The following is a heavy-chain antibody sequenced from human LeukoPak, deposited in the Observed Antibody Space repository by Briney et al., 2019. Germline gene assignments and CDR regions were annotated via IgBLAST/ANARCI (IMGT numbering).Heavy chain of an antibody. V-gene: IGHV1-69*04. CDR1: GGTFSSYA. J-gene: IGHJ4*02. D-gene: IGHD5-24*01. Sequence: GASVKVSCKASGGTFSSYAISWVRQAPGQGLEWMGRIIPILGIANYAQKFQGRVTITADKSTSTAYMELSSLRSEDTAVYYCARAPLEVATIFDYWGQGTLVTVSS. CDR3: ARAPLEVATIFDY. CDR2: IIPILGIA.